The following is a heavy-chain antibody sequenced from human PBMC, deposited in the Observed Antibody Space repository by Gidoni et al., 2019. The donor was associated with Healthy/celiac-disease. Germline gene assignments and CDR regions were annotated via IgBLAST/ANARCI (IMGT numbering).Heavy chain of an antibody. CDR1: GFTFSRSA. V-gene: IGHV3-23*01. CDR3: AKAPYNQAVAGPMDYFDY. D-gene: IGHD6-19*01. CDR2: ISGSGGST. Sequence: EVQLLESGGGLVQPGGSLRLSCAASGFTFSRSAMSWVRQAPGTGLGWVSAISGSGGSTYYADSVKGRFTISRDNSKNTLYLQMNSLRAEDTAVYYCAKAPYNQAVAGPMDYFDYWGQGTLVTVSS. J-gene: IGHJ4*02.